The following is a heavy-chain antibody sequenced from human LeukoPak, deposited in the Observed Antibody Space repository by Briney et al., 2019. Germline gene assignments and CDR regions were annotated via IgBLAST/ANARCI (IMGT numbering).Heavy chain of an antibody. V-gene: IGHV5-51*01. J-gene: IGHJ4*02. Sequence: GESLKISCKGSGYTFTNFWIGWVRQMPGKGLEWMGIIHPGDSDTRYSPSFQGQVTISADKSLSTAYLQWSSLQASDTAMYYCARGSSYYNFWGQGTLSPSPQ. CDR1: GYTFTNFW. CDR3: ARGSSYYNF. CDR2: IHPGDSDT. D-gene: IGHD1-26*01.